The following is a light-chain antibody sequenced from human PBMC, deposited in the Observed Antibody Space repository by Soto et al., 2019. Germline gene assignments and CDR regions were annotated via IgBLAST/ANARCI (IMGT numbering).Light chain of an antibody. V-gene: IGKV1-5*01. CDR3: QQYNSYWT. CDR1: QSISSW. Sequence: EIQLTPAASAPLTSIGDRGTITCRASQSISSWLAWYQQKPGKAPKLLIYDASSLESGVPSRFSGSGSGTEFTLTISSLQPDDFATYYCQQYNSYWTFGQGTKVDIK. J-gene: IGKJ1*01. CDR2: DAS.